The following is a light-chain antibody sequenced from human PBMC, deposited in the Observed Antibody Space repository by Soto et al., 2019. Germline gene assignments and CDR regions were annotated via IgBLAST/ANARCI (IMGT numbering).Light chain of an antibody. CDR3: QQYDDWLRLT. CDR2: GAS. Sequence: EIVMTQSPATLSVSPGERATVSCSASQSVNIYLAWYQQKPGQAPRLLIFGASYRATGIPARFSGSGSGTEFNLTISSLQSEDFAVYFCQQYDDWLRLTFGGGTKVDIK. V-gene: IGKV3D-15*01. CDR1: QSVNIY. J-gene: IGKJ4*01.